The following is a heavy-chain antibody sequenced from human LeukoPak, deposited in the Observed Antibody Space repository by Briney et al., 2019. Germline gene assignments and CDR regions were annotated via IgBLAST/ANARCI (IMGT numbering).Heavy chain of an antibody. V-gene: IGHV3-30*18. CDR1: GFTFSSYG. Sequence: PGRSLRLSCAASGFTFSSYGMHWVRQAPGKGLEWVAVISYDGSNKYYADSVKGRFTISRDNSKNTLYLQMNSLRAEDTAVYYCAKLSYDAFDIWGQGTMVTVSS. CDR2: ISYDGSNK. CDR3: AKLSYDAFDI. J-gene: IGHJ3*02.